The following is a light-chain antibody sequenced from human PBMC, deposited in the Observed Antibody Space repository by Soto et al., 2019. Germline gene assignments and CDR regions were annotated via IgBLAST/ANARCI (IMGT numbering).Light chain of an antibody. V-gene: IGKV1-9*01. CDR1: PGISSF. CDR3: QQLNSFPIP. Sequence: IQLTQSPSSLSASVGDRVTITCRASPGISSFLAWYQQKPGKAPKLLIYGASTLQSGVPSRFSGSGSGTDFTLTIGSLQPEDFATYYCQQLNSFPIPFGPGTKVDIK. CDR2: GAS. J-gene: IGKJ3*01.